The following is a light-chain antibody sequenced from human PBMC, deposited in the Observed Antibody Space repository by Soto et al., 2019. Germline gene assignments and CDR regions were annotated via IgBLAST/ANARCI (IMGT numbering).Light chain of an antibody. J-gene: IGKJ4*01. V-gene: IGKV2-28*01. CDR2: DVS. CDR1: LNLLYSNGYNY. Sequence: IVMTQSRLSLPVTPGEPASISCRCSLNLLYSNGYNYLDWYLQKPGQSPQLLIYDVSNLQPGVASRFSGSGSGTDFTFTISTLQPEDIGTFYCQQYDKQPVTFGGGTKVDIK. CDR3: QQYDKQPVT.